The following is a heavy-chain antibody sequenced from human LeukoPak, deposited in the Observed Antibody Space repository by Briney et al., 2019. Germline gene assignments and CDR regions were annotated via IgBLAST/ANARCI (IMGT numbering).Heavy chain of an antibody. J-gene: IGHJ5*02. CDR1: GGSISSGDYY. D-gene: IGHD3-10*01. CDR2: IYYSGST. CDR3: ARLLLNNYFDP. V-gene: IGHV4-30-4*01. Sequence: KPSQTLSLTCTVSGGSISSGDYYWSWIRQPPGKGLEWIGYIYYSGSTYYNPSLKSRVTMSVDTSKNQFSLELSSVTAADTAMYYCARLLLNNYFDPWGQGTLVTVSS.